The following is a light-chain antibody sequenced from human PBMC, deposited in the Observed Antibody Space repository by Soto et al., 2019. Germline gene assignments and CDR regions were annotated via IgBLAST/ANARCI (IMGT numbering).Light chain of an antibody. Sequence: DIQMTQAPSTLSGSVGDRVTITCRASQTISSWLAWYQQKGGKAPKLLIYKASTLKSGVPSRFSGSGSGTEFTLTISSLQPDDFATYYCQHYNSYSEAFGQGTKV. V-gene: IGKV1-5*03. CDR2: KAS. J-gene: IGKJ1*01. CDR1: QTISSW. CDR3: QHYNSYSEA.